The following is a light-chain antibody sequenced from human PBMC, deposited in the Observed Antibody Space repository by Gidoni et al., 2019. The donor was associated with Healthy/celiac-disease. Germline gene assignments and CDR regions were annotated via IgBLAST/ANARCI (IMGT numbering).Light chain of an antibody. J-gene: IGKJ5*01. Sequence: EIVLTQSPGTLSLSPGERATLSCRASQSVSSSSLAWYQQKPGQAPSLLIYGASSRATGIPDRFRCSGSGTDFTLTISRLEPGDFAVYYCQQYGSSVTFGHXTRLEI. V-gene: IGKV3-20*01. CDR3: QQYGSSVT. CDR1: QSVSSSS. CDR2: GAS.